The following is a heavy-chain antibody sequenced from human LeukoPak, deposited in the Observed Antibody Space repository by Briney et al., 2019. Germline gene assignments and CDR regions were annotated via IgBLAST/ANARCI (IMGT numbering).Heavy chain of an antibody. CDR2: ISPSGGIT. CDR3: AKGVNYFVLEY. V-gene: IGHV3-23*01. D-gene: IGHD3-10*02. CDR1: GFTFNTYA. J-gene: IGHJ4*02. Sequence: GGSRRLSCAASGFTFNTYAMSWVRQAPGKGLEWVSAISPSGGITYYEDSVKGRFTISRDNSKNTLYLQMNSLRAEDTAVYYCAKGVNYFVLEYWGQGTLVTISS.